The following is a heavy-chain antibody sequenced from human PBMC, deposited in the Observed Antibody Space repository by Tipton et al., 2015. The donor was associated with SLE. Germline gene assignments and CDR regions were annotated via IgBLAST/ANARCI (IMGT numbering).Heavy chain of an antibody. V-gene: IGHV4-59*12. CDR1: CGSLSSYY. Sequence: TLSLTCTVSCGSLSSYYWSWIRQPPGKGLEWIGYIYYSGSTNYNPSLKSRVTISVETSKNQFSLKLSSVPAADTAVYYCARDSPYYYDSSGYLDYYYGMDVWGQGTTVTVSS. CDR2: IYYSGST. D-gene: IGHD3-22*01. CDR3: ARDSPYYYDSSGYLDYYYGMDV. J-gene: IGHJ6*02.